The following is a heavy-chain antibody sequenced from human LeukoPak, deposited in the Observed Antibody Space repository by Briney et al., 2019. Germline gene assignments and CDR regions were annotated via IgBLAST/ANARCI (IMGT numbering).Heavy chain of an antibody. CDR3: ARETPLRFGELLGHFDY. CDR2: ISSSSSTI. CDR1: GFTFSSYS. Sequence: GGSLRLSCAASGFTFSSYSMNWVRQAPGKGLEWVSYISSSSSTIYYADSVKGRFTISRDNSKNTLYLQMNSLRAEDTAVYYCARETPLRFGELLGHFDYWGQGTLVTVSS. D-gene: IGHD3-10*01. V-gene: IGHV3-48*01. J-gene: IGHJ4*02.